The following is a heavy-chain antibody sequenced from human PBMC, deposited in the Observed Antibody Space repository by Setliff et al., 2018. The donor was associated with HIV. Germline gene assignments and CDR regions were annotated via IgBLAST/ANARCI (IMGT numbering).Heavy chain of an antibody. Sequence: SCAASGFILSDHHMDWVRQAPGKGLEWIGRIRNKVKSSTTEYAASVKGRFTISRDDSKNSIYLQMNSLKTEDTALYYCTRDTSRADESAFDIWGQGTMVTVSS. J-gene: IGHJ3*02. CDR3: TRDTSRADESAFDI. V-gene: IGHV3-72*01. CDR1: GFILSDHH. CDR2: IRNKVKSSTT.